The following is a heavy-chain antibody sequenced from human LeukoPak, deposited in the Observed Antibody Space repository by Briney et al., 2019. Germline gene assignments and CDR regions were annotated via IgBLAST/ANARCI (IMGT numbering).Heavy chain of an antibody. V-gene: IGHV1-8*03. D-gene: IGHD3-3*01. Sequence: ASVKVSCKASGYTFTSYDINWVRQATGQGLEWMGWMNPNSGNTGYAQKFQGRVTITRNTSISTAYMELSSLRSEDTAVYYCARGNGITIFGVEENYYYYMDVWGKGTPVTVSS. CDR1: GYTFTSYD. CDR2: MNPNSGNT. J-gene: IGHJ6*03. CDR3: ARGNGITIFGVEENYYYYMDV.